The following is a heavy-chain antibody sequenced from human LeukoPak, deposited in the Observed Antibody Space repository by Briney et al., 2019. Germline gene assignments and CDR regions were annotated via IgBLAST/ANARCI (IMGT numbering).Heavy chain of an antibody. D-gene: IGHD6-19*01. Sequence: KPGGSLRLSCAASGFTFSSYSMNWVRQAPGKGLEWVSSISSSSSYIYYADSVKGQFTISRDNAKNSLYLQMNSLRAEDTAVYYCASSGWYYFDYWGQGTLVTVSS. CDR3: ASSGWYYFDY. CDR1: GFTFSSYS. J-gene: IGHJ4*02. CDR2: ISSSSSYI. V-gene: IGHV3-21*01.